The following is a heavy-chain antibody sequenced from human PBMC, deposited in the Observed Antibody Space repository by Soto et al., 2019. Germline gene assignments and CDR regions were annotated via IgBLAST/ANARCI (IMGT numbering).Heavy chain of an antibody. J-gene: IGHJ6*02. CDR1: GGSISSSNW. CDR3: ARMEGGAVAGTVQPVDGGMDV. CDR2: IYHSGST. D-gene: IGHD6-19*01. V-gene: IGHV4-4*02. Sequence: PSETLSLTCAVSGGSISSSNWWSWVRQPPGKGLEWIGEIYHSGSTNYNPSLKSRVTISVDKSKNQFSLKLSSVTAADTAVYYCARMEGGAVAGTVQPVDGGMDVWGQGTTVTVSS.